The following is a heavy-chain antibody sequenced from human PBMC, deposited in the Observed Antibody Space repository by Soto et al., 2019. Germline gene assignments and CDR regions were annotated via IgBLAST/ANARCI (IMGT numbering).Heavy chain of an antibody. V-gene: IGHV4-59*08. D-gene: IGHD7-27*01. CDR3: ARRWGRTFDY. Sequence: SETLSLTCTVSGGSISSYYWSWLRQPPGKGLEWIGYIYYSGSTNYNPSLKSRVTISVDTSKNQFSLKLSSVTAADTAVYYCARRWGRTFDYWGQGTLVTVSS. CDR2: IYYSGST. J-gene: IGHJ4*02. CDR1: GGSISSYY.